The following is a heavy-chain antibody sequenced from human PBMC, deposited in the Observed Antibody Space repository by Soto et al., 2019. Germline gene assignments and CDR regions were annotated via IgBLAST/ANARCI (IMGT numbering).Heavy chain of an antibody. V-gene: IGHV1-69*13. CDR1: GGTFSSYA. CDR3: ARGTYCSSTSCYRPYHYYGMDV. CDR2: IIPIFGTA. D-gene: IGHD2-2*02. J-gene: IGHJ6*02. Sequence: SVKVSCKASGGTFSSYAISWVRQAPGQGLEWMGGIIPIFGTANYAQKFQGRVTITADESTSTAYMELSSLRSEDTAVYYCARGTYCSSTSCYRPYHYYGMDVWGQGTTVTVSS.